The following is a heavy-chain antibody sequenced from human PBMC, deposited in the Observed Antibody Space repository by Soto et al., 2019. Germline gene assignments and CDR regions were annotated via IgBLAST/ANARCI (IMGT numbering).Heavy chain of an antibody. D-gene: IGHD3-10*01. CDR1: GFTFTTYY. CDR3: SRENWFQDY. J-gene: IGHJ4*02. CDR2: IKNDGSEQ. V-gene: IGHV3-7*03. Sequence: EVQLVESGGALVQPGGSLRLSCAASGFTFTTYYMTWVRQAPGKGLEWVASIKNDGSEQYYVDSVKGRFTISRDNAKNSLYLQINSLRVGDTALYYCSRENWFQDYWGQGTLVTVSS.